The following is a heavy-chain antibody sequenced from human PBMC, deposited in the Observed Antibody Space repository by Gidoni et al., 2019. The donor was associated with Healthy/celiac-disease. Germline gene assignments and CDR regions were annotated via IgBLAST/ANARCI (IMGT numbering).Heavy chain of an antibody. CDR3: ARGDDYGDYPYYPNY. Sequence: QVQLQQWGAGLLKPSETLSLTCAVYGGSFSGYYWSWIRQPPGKGLEWIGEINHSGSTNYNPSLKSRVTISVDTSKNQFSLKLSSVTAADTAVYYCARGDDYGDYPYYPNYWGQGTLVTVSS. CDR1: GGSFSGYY. J-gene: IGHJ4*02. D-gene: IGHD4-17*01. V-gene: IGHV4-34*01. CDR2: INHSGST.